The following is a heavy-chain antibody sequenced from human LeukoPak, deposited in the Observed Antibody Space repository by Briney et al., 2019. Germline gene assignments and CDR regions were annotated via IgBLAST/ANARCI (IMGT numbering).Heavy chain of an antibody. CDR2: IASDGSST. Sequence: GGSLRLSCAASGFTFSSYWMNWVRQAPGKGLVWVSRIASDGSSTTYADSVKGRFSISRDNVKNTLYLQMNSLRVEDTAVYYCARGRPHGNDYWGQGTLVTVSS. CDR3: ARGRPHGNDY. CDR1: GFTFSSYW. D-gene: IGHD4-23*01. V-gene: IGHV3-74*01. J-gene: IGHJ4*02.